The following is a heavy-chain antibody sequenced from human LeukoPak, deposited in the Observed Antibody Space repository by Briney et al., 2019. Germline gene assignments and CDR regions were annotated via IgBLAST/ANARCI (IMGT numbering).Heavy chain of an antibody. J-gene: IGHJ3*02. CDR1: GGSISSYY. CDR3: ARQGYDILTGYIDAFDI. Sequence: SETLSLTCTVSGGSISSYYWSWIRQPPGKGLEWIGYISYSGSTNYNPSLKSRVTISIDTSKNQFSLKLRSVTAADTAIYYCARQGYDILTGYIDAFDIWGQGSMVTVSS. CDR2: ISYSGST. D-gene: IGHD3-9*01. V-gene: IGHV4-59*08.